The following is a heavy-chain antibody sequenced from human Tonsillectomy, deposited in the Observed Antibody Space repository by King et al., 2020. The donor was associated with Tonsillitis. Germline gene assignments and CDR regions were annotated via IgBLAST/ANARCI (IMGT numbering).Heavy chain of an antibody. D-gene: IGHD1-26*01. J-gene: IGHJ4*02. CDR3: ARDRGSWVLDIDY. V-gene: IGHV3-30*04. CDR2: ISSDGTNK. CDR1: GFTFRNSA. Sequence: VQLVESGGGVVQPGRSLRLSCAASGFTFRNSAMHWVRQAPGKGLEWVSIISSDGTNKFYADSVKGRFTISRDSSKNTLYLQMNSLRPEDTAVYYCARDRGSWVLDIDYWGQGTLVGVSS.